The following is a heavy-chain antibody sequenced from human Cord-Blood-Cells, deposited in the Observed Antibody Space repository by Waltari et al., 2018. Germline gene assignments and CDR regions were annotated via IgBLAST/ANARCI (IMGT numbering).Heavy chain of an antibody. Sequence: QVQLQESGPGLVKPSETLSLTCAVSGYSISSGYYWGWIRQPPGKGLEWIGSIYHSGSTYYNPSLKGRVTISVDTSKNQFSLKLSSVTAADTAVYYCARSSIAAAGHFDYWGQGTLVTVSS. V-gene: IGHV4-38-2*01. J-gene: IGHJ4*02. CDR2: IYHSGST. CDR1: GYSISSGYY. CDR3: ARSSIAAAGHFDY. D-gene: IGHD6-13*01.